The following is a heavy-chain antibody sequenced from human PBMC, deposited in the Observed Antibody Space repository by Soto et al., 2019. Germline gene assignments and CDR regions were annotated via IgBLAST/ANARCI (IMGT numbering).Heavy chain of an antibody. J-gene: IGHJ5*02. CDR3: ARGNSKDYYDSSGYNWVPFDP. CDR1: GYTFTSYG. D-gene: IGHD3-22*01. CDR2: ISAYNGNT. V-gene: IGHV1-18*01. Sequence: ASVKVSCKASGYTFTSYGISWVRQAPGQGLEWMGWISAYNGNTNYAQKLQGRVTMTTDTSTSTAYMELRSLRSDDTAVYYCARGNSKDYYDSSGYNWVPFDPWGQGTLVTVSS.